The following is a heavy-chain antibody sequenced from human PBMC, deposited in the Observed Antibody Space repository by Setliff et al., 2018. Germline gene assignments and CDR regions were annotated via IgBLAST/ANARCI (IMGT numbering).Heavy chain of an antibody. D-gene: IGHD4-17*01. CDR2: INPSGGST. CDR1: GYTFTSYY. J-gene: IGHJ4*02. V-gene: IGHV1-46*01. Sequence: GASVKVSCKASGYTFTSYYMHWVRQAPGQGLGWMGIINPSGGSTNYAQKFQGRVTITADESTSTAYMELSSLRSEDTAVYYCASRGSDGDYAFDYWGQGTLVTVSS. CDR3: ASRGSDGDYAFDY.